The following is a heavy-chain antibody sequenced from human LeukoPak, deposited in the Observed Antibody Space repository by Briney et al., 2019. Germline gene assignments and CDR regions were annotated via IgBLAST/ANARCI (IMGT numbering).Heavy chain of an antibody. J-gene: IGHJ4*02. CDR2: ISAYNGNT. Sequence: ASVKVSCKASGYTFTSYGISWVRQAPGQGLEWMGWISAYNGNTNYAQKLQGRVTMTTDTSTSTAYMELRSLRSDDTAVYYCAKGTIGAEVVVITLFDYWGQGTLVTVSS. D-gene: IGHD3-22*01. CDR1: GYTFTSYG. V-gene: IGHV1-18*01. CDR3: AKGTIGAEVVVITLFDY.